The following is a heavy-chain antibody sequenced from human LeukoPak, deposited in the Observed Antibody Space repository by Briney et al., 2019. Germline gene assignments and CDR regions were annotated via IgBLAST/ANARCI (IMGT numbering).Heavy chain of an antibody. CDR1: GGSISSGDYY. Sequence: PSETLSLTCTVSGGSISSGDYYWSWIRQPPGKGLEWIGYIYYSGSTYYNPSLKSRVTISVDTSKNQFSLKLTSVTAADTALYYCARDGSGSSADVWGKGTSVTVSS. J-gene: IGHJ6*04. CDR3: ARDGSGSSADV. CDR2: IYYSGST. D-gene: IGHD6-6*01. V-gene: IGHV4-30-4*02.